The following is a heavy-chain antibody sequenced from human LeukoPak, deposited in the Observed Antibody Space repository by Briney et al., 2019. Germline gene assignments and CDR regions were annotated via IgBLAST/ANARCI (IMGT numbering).Heavy chain of an antibody. Sequence: PGGSLRLSCTASGFSFGDFAMTWVRRAPGKGLEWVSFIRIKAYGGTTEYAASVKGRFTISRDDSKSITYLQMNSLQSEDTAVYYCTRDPGGYDYDVWGQGTTVTVFS. D-gene: IGHD5-12*01. J-gene: IGHJ6*02. CDR1: GFSFGDFA. V-gene: IGHV3-49*04. CDR3: TRDPGGYDYDV. CDR2: IRIKAYGGTT.